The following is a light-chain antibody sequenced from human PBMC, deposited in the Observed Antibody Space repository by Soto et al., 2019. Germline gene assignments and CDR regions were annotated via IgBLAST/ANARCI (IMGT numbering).Light chain of an antibody. CDR3: QQYGSSPT. Sequence: EILLTQSPGTLSLSPGERATLSCRASQTISNRYLAWYQQKPGQAPRLLIYGASSRAPGIPDRFSGRGSGTDFTLTITRLEPEDFAVYYCQQYGSSPTFGGGTKVDIK. V-gene: IGKV3-20*01. CDR2: GAS. J-gene: IGKJ4*01. CDR1: QTISNRY.